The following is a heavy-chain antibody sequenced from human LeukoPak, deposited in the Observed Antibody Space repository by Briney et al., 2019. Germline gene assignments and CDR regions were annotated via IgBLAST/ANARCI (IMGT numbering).Heavy chain of an antibody. CDR1: GFTFSSYA. J-gene: IGHJ4*02. D-gene: IGHD5-18*01. CDR3: AKAQNSYGLNPLDY. CDR2: ISGRGGST. Sequence: GGSLRLSCAASGFTFSSYAMSWVRQAPGKGLEWVSAISGRGGSTYYADSVKGRFTISRDNSKNTLYLQMNSLRAEDTAVYYCAKAQNSYGLNPLDYWGQGTLVTVSS. V-gene: IGHV3-23*01.